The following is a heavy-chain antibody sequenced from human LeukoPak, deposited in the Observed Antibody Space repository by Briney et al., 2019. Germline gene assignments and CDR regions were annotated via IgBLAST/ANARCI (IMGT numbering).Heavy chain of an antibody. CDR2: INQDGSDK. V-gene: IGHV3-7*01. Sequence: GGSLRLSCAASGLTFSIHWMNWVRQAPGKGLECVANINQDGSDKYYVDSVKGRFTISRDNAKTTLYLQMNSLRDEDTAVYYCAGDLISGSGSLGYWGQGTLVTVSS. J-gene: IGHJ4*02. CDR3: AGDLISGSGSLGY. CDR1: GLTFSIHW. D-gene: IGHD3-10*01.